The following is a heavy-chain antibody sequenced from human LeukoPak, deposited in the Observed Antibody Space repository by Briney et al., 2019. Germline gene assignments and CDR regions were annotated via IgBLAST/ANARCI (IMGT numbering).Heavy chain of an antibody. J-gene: IGHJ4*02. Sequence: GGSLRLSCAASGFTFSSYAMSWVRQAPGKGLEWVSAISGSGGSTYYADSVKGRFTISRDNSKNTLYLQMNSLRAEDTAVYYCIPHGGVGATTIPYYFDCWGQGTLVTVSS. V-gene: IGHV3-23*01. CDR3: IPHGGVGATTIPYYFDC. CDR1: GFTFSSYA. D-gene: IGHD1-26*01. CDR2: ISGSGGST.